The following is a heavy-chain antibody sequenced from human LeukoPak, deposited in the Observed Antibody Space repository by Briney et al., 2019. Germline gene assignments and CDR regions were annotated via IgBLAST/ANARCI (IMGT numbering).Heavy chain of an antibody. D-gene: IGHD3-10*01. V-gene: IGHV4-59*08. CDR1: GASISAYY. Sequence: SETLSLTCTVSGASISAYYWSWIRQPPGKGLEWIGYINYSGNNNCNPSLKSRATISVDTSKNQFSLKLSSVTAADTAVYYCASFSWGSGSYNQEAIWSWFDPWGQGTLVIVSS. CDR2: INYSGNN. CDR3: ASFSWGSGSYNQEAIWSWFDP. J-gene: IGHJ5*02.